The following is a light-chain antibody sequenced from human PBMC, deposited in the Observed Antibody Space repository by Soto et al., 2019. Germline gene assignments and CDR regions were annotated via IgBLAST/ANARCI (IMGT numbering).Light chain of an antibody. CDR3: CTYAVSPYV. Sequence: QSALTQPPSASGSPGQSVTISCTGTSSDVGGYNYVSWYQQHPGKAPKLMIYDVSERPSVVPDRFSGSKSGNTASLTISGLHAEDEAYYYCCTYAVSPYVIGNGTKVTVL. CDR2: DVS. J-gene: IGLJ1*01. CDR1: SSDVGGYNY. V-gene: IGLV2-8*01.